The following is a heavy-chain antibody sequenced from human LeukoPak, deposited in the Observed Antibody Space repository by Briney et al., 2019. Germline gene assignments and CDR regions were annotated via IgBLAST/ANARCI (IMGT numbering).Heavy chain of an antibody. CDR1: GYTFTSYA. CDR2: INAGNGNT. Sequence: ASVKVSCKASGYTFTSYAMHWVRQAPGQRLEWMGWINAGNGNTKYSQKFQGRVTITRDTSASTAYMELSGLRSEDTAVYYCASGGSRSWYYYYYGMDVWGQGTTVTVSS. J-gene: IGHJ6*02. D-gene: IGHD6-13*01. CDR3: ASGGSRSWYYYYYGMDV. V-gene: IGHV1-3*01.